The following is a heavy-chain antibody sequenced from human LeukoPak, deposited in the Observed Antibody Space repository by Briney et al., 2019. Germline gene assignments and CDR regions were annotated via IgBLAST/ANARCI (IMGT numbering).Heavy chain of an antibody. CDR1: GGSFSGYY. Sequence: SETLSLTCAVYGGSFSGYYWSWIRQPPGRGLEWIGEINHSGSTNYNPSLKSRVTISVDTSKNQFSLKLSSVTAADTAVYYCARGRVYYYGMDVWGQGTTVTVSS. CDR2: INHSGST. J-gene: IGHJ6*02. V-gene: IGHV4-34*01. CDR3: ARGRVYYYGMDV.